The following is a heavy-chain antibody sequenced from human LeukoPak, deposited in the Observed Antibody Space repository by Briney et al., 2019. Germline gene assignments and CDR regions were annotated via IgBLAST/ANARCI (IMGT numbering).Heavy chain of an antibody. Sequence: PSETLSLTCTVSGGSLGTYYWSWIRQPPGKGLEWIGFRSLSGTTNYNPSLASRVSTEVDRSKNQFSLKLSSVTAADTAVYYCAITPYGYSRGFDYWGQGTLVTVSS. CDR3: AITPYGYSRGFDY. CDR1: GGSLGTYY. V-gene: IGHV4-59*08. D-gene: IGHD6-13*01. CDR2: RSLSGTT. J-gene: IGHJ4*02.